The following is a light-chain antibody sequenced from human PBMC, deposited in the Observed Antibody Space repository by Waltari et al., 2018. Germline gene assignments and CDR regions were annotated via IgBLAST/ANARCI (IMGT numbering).Light chain of an antibody. CDR2: GAS. CDR3: QQLNSRPFT. J-gene: IGKJ3*01. CDR1: HAIVTY. V-gene: IGKV1-9*01. Sequence: DIQLTQSPSFLSASVGDRVTITCRASHAIVTYLAWYQQKAGKAPKLLVYGASTLQSGVPSRCSGSGSGTDFTLTISSLQPEDFATYYCQQLNSRPFTFGPGTTVDI.